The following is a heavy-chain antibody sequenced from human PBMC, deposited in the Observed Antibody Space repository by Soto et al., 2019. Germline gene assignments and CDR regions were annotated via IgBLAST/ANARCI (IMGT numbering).Heavy chain of an antibody. V-gene: IGHV3-43*01. D-gene: IGHD1-26*01. CDR3: AKDGRRWDLPADY. J-gene: IGHJ4*02. CDR1: GFTFDDYT. Sequence: PGGSLRLSCAASGFTFDDYTMHWVRQAPGKGLEWVSLISWDGGSTYYADSVKGRFTISRDNSKNTLYLQMNSLRAEDTAVYYCAKDGRRWDLPADYWGQGALFTVSS. CDR2: ISWDGGST.